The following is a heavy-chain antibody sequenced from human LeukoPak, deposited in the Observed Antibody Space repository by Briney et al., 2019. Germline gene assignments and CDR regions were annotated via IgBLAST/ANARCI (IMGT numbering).Heavy chain of an antibody. CDR1: GFTLSSNY. D-gene: IGHD3-22*01. CDR2: IYRGGST. CDR3: ARDRDDDSSGSIDDAFDI. V-gene: IGHV3-66*01. Sequence: GGSLRLSCAASGFTLSSNYMSSVRQAPGKGLEWVAVIYRGGSTYYADSVKGRFTISRDNSKNTLYLQMNSLRAEDTAVYYCARDRDDDSSGSIDDAFDIWGQGTMVTVSS. J-gene: IGHJ3*02.